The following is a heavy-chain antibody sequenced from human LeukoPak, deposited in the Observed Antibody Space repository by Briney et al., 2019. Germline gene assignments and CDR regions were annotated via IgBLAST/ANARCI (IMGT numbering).Heavy chain of an antibody. Sequence: GGSLRLSCTASRFIFSNYAMSWVRQAPGKGLEWVSYISGSGSAIYYADSVKGRFTISRDNAKNSLYLQMNSLRAEDTAVYYCARDGYHYYGSGTYFGYYYMDVWGKGTTVTISS. D-gene: IGHD3-10*01. CDR3: ARDGYHYYGSGTYFGYYYMDV. V-gene: IGHV3-48*03. J-gene: IGHJ6*03. CDR1: RFIFSNYA. CDR2: ISGSGSAI.